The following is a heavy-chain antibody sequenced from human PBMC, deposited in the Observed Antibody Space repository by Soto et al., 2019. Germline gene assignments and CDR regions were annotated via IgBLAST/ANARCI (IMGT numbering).Heavy chain of an antibody. D-gene: IGHD6-13*01. CDR3: AKSVRAPYSSSWPYGMDV. J-gene: IGHJ6*02. CDR1: GFTFDDYA. CDR2: ISWNSGSI. Sequence: GGSLRLSCAASGFTFDDYARHWVRQAPGQGLEWVSGISWNSGSIGYADSVKGRLTISSDKAKNTLYLQMKSLRAEDTAVYYCAKSVRAPYSSSWPYGMDVWGPGTTVTVSS. V-gene: IGHV3-9*01.